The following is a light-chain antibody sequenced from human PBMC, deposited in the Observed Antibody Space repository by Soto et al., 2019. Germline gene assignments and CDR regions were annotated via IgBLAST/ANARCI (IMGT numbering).Light chain of an antibody. V-gene: IGLV2-23*02. J-gene: IGLJ3*02. CDR3: CSYATISTLV. CDR2: AVS. Sequence: QSVLTQPASVSGSPGQSITISCTRTNNDVASYNLVSWYQHHPGKAPKLMIYAVSKRPSGVSNRFSGSKSGNTASLTISGLQAEDEAAYYCCSYATISTLVFGGGTKVTVL. CDR1: NNDVASYNL.